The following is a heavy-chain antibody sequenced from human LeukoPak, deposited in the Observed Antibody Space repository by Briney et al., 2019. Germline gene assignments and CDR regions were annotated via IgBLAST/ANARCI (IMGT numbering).Heavy chain of an antibody. CDR1: GGTFSSYA. CDR2: IIPIFGTA. J-gene: IGHJ3*02. CDR3: ARSRMNYYDSSRRRLAFDI. V-gene: IGHV1-69*05. D-gene: IGHD3-22*01. Sequence: SVKVSCKASGGTFSSYAISWVRQAPGQGLEWMGGIIPIFGTANYAQKFQGRVTITTDESTSTAYMELSSLRSEDTAVYYCARSRMNYYDSSRRRLAFDIWGQGTMVTVSS.